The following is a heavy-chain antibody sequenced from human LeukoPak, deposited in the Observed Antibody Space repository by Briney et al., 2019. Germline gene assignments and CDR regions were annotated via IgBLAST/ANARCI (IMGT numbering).Heavy chain of an antibody. Sequence: SETLSLTCAVYGGSFSGYYWSWIRQPPGKGLEWIGEINHSGSTNYNPSLKSRVTISVDTSKNQFSLKLSSVTAADTAVYYCARVRAVGVTAKWTTPDYWGQGTLVTVSS. J-gene: IGHJ4*02. CDR2: INHSGST. D-gene: IGHD2-21*02. V-gene: IGHV4-34*01. CDR1: GGSFSGYY. CDR3: ARVRAVGVTAKWTTPDY.